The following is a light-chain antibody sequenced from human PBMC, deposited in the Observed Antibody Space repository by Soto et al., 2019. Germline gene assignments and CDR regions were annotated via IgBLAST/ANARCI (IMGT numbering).Light chain of an antibody. CDR3: QQYNNWPLLT. CDR2: GAS. J-gene: IGKJ4*01. Sequence: EIVMTQSPATLSVSPGERATLSCRASQSVSSNLAWYQQKPGQAPRLLIYGASTRATGIPARFSGSGSGTEVTLTISRLQSEDFAVYYCQQYNNWPLLTFGGGTKVEIK. CDR1: QSVSSN. V-gene: IGKV3-15*01.